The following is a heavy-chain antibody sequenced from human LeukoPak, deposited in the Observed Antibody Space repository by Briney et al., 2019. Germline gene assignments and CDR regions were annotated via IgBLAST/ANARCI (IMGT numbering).Heavy chain of an antibody. CDR3: ARSPAYCGGDCYPYWYFDL. CDR1: GGSISSGDYY. V-gene: IGHV4-30-4*01. CDR2: IYYSGST. D-gene: IGHD2-21*02. Sequence: SQTLSLTCTVSGGSISSGDYYWSWIRQPPGKGLEWIGYIYYSGSTYYNPSLKSRVTISVDTSKNQFSLKLSSVTAADTAVYYCARSPAYCGGDCYPYWYFDLWGRGTLVTVSP. J-gene: IGHJ2*01.